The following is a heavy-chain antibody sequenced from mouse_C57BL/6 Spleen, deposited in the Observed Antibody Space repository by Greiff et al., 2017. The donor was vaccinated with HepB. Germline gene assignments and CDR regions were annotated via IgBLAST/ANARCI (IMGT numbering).Heavy chain of an antibody. CDR2: ISSGGDYI. CDR3: TRLYYGSSYN. Sequence: EVKLMESGEGLVKPGGSLKLSCAASGFTFSSYAMSWVRQTPEKRLEWVAYISSGGDYIYYADTVKGRFTISRDNARNTLYLQMSSLKSEDTAMYYCTRLYYGSSYNWGQGTTLTVSS. CDR1: GFTFSSYA. D-gene: IGHD1-1*01. V-gene: IGHV5-9-1*02. J-gene: IGHJ2*01.